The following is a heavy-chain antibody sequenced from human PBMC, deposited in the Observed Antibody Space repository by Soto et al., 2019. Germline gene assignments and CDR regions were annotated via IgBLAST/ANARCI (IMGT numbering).Heavy chain of an antibody. V-gene: IGHV3-48*01. CDR1: GFTFSNYK. CDR2: ISGRGSTL. CDR3: ARVELAALTFPPKPYDGVDV. Sequence: EAQLEETGGGLVQPGGSLRLSCAASGFTFSNYKMIWVRQAPGRGLEWVSYISGRGSTLDYAGSVKGRFTISRDNGKNTLFLQMNSRRAEDTAVYYCARVELAALTFPPKPYDGVDVWGKGTAVSVS. D-gene: IGHD1-1*01. J-gene: IGHJ6*04.